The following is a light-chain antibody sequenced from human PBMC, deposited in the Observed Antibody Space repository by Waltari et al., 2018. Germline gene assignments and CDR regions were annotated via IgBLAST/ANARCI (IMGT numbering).Light chain of an antibody. Sequence: DIVMTQSPDSLAVSLGERATINCKSSQSIFDSSNNKSYLAWYQLKPGQPPKVLIYWASTRESGVPDRFSGSGSGTDFTLTINSLQAEDVAVYYCHQYYGAPLSFGGGTKVEIK. CDR2: WAS. CDR1: QSIFDSSNNKSY. J-gene: IGKJ4*02. V-gene: IGKV4-1*01. CDR3: HQYYGAPLS.